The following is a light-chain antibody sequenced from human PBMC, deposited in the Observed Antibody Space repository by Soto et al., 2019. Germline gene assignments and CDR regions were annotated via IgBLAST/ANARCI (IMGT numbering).Light chain of an antibody. Sequence: QMTQSASSLSASLGDRITITCRASQTISSWLAWYQQKPGKAPKLLIYKASTLKSGVPSRFSGSGYGTGFNLTISSLQPDDFATYYCQHYNSYSEAFGQGTKVDIK. J-gene: IGKJ1*01. CDR1: QTISSW. CDR3: QHYNSYSEA. CDR2: KAS. V-gene: IGKV1-5*03.